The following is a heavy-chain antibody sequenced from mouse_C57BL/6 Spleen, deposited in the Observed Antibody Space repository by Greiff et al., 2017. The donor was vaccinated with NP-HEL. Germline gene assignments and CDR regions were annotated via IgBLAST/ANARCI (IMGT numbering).Heavy chain of an antibody. V-gene: IGHV1-69*01. CDR1: GYTFTSYW. Sequence: QVQLQQPGAELVMPGASVKLSCKASGYTFTSYWMHWVKQRPGHGLEWIGESDPSDSYTNYNQKFKGKSTLTVDKSSSTAYMQLSSLTSEDSAVYYCASATYYSNYEAWFAYWGQGTLVTVSA. CDR2: SDPSDSYT. CDR3: ASATYYSNYEAWFAY. J-gene: IGHJ3*01. D-gene: IGHD2-5*01.